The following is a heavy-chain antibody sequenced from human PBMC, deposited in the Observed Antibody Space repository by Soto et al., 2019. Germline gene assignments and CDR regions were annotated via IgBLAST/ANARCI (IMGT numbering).Heavy chain of an antibody. Sequence: SETRSLTCAVYGDSFSCYYWSWIRQPPGKGLEWIGEINHSGSTNYNPSLKSRVTISVDTSKNQFSLKLSPVTAADTAVYYCARGPLLGAYYYYYYGMDVWGQGTTVTVSS. D-gene: IGHD2-15*01. CDR3: ARGPLLGAYYYYYYGMDV. J-gene: IGHJ6*02. CDR1: GDSFSCYY. V-gene: IGHV4-34*01. CDR2: INHSGST.